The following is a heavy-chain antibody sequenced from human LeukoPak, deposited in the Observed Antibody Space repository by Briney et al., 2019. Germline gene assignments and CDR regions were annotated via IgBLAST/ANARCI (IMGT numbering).Heavy chain of an antibody. J-gene: IGHJ4*02. CDR2: ITGSGVST. D-gene: IGHD3-22*01. V-gene: IGHV3-23*01. CDR1: GFTFSSYD. Sequence: GGSLRLSCATSGFTFSSYDMSWVRQAPGKRLEWVSGITGSGVSTDYADSVKGRFTISRDNSKNTLYLQMSSLRVEDTAVYYCAKDWDYYDSRDYYGSYFDYWGQGTLVTVSS. CDR3: AKDWDYYDSRDYYGSYFDY.